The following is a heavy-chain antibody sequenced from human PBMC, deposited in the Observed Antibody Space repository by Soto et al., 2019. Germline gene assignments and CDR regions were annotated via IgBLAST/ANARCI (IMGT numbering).Heavy chain of an antibody. CDR3: VRGASLNFDY. CDR2: VNWHGGST. J-gene: IGHJ4*02. Sequence: EVQLVESGGGVLRPGGSLRLSCAASGFTFDDYGMSWARHAPGKGLEWVSGVNWHGGSTGYADSVKGRFTISRDNAKNSLYLQMNSLRAEDTAFYYCVRGASLNFDYWGQGTLVTVSS. D-gene: IGHD1-26*01. CDR1: GFTFDDYG. V-gene: IGHV3-20*04.